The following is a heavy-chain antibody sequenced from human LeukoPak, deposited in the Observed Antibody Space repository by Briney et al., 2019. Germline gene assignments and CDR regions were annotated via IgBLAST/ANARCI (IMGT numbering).Heavy chain of an antibody. CDR2: TYYRSTWYN. V-gene: IGHV6-1*01. D-gene: IGHD2-2*01. CDR1: GDSVSSNSVT. J-gene: IGHJ5*02. CDR3: ARRPTQYDCFDP. Sequence: SQTLSLTCAISGDSVSSNSVTWNWIRQSPSRGLEWLGRTYYRSTWYNDYAVSVRGRITVNPVTSKNQFSLHLNSVTPEDTAVYYCARRPTQYDCFDPWGQGILVTVSS.